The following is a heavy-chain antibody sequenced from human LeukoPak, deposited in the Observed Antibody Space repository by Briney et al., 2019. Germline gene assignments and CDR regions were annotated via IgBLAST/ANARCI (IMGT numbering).Heavy chain of an antibody. Sequence: EPGGSLRLSCAASGFTFTNYSMNWVRQAPGKWREWVSYISSSSNTIYYVDSVKGRFTISRDNAKNSLYLQMNSLRAEDTAVYYCARVGAMRWDYWGQGTLVTVSS. CDR2: ISSSSNTI. J-gene: IGHJ4*02. CDR1: GFTFTNYS. CDR3: ARVGAMRWDY. V-gene: IGHV3-48*01. D-gene: IGHD1-26*01.